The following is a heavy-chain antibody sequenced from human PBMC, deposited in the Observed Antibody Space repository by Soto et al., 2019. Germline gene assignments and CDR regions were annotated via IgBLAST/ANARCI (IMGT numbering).Heavy chain of an antibody. D-gene: IGHD3-3*01. CDR1: GYTFTSYD. V-gene: IGHV1-8*01. Sequence: GGSVKVSCKASGYTFTSYDINWVRQATGQGLEWMGWMNPNSGNTGYAQKFQGRVTMTRNTSISTAYMELSGLRSEDTAVYYCARGLHLRFLEWLGWFDPWGQGTLVTVSS. CDR3: ARGLHLRFLEWLGWFDP. CDR2: MNPNSGNT. J-gene: IGHJ5*02.